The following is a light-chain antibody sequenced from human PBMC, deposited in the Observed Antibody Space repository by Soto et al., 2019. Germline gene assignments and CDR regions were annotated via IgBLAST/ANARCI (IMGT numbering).Light chain of an antibody. CDR2: GAC. CDR1: RTVGNF. V-gene: IGKV3-15*01. J-gene: IGKJ1*01. CDR3: QQHAICIWT. Sequence: LTQSPSTQSLYPGERATLSCKASRTVGNFLAWYQQKSGQAPRLLIYGACTRAACIPARLSGSGSGREFTLIIISLQSEDFAVYYCQQHAICIWTFGQGTKVAIK.